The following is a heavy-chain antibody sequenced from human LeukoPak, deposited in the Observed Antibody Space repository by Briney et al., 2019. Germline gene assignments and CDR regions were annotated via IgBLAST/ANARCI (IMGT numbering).Heavy chain of an antibody. Sequence: GGSLRLSCAASGFTFSSAWMSWVRQAPGKGLEWVGRIKSKSDGGTTDYAAPVKGRFTISRDDSNNTLYLQMNSLKTEDTAVYYCTTAREGNFDFWGQGTLVTVSS. V-gene: IGHV3-15*01. CDR1: GFTFSSAW. D-gene: IGHD1-26*01. CDR3: TTAREGNFDF. CDR2: IKSKSDGGTT. J-gene: IGHJ4*02.